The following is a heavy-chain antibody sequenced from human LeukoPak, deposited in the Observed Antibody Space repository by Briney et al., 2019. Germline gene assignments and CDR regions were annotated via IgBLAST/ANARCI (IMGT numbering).Heavy chain of an antibody. J-gene: IGHJ4*02. Sequence: GGSLRLFCAASGSTFSSYGMHWVRQAPGKGLEWVAVIWYDGSNKYYADSVKGRFTISRDNSKNTLYLQMNSLRAEDTAVYYCAKDAAHRGPPYYFDYWGQGTLVTVSS. CDR2: IWYDGSNK. V-gene: IGHV3-33*06. D-gene: IGHD2-15*01. CDR3: AKDAAHRGPPYYFDY. CDR1: GSTFSSYG.